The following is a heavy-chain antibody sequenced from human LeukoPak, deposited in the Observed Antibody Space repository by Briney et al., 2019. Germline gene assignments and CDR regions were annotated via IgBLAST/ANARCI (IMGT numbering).Heavy chain of an antibody. V-gene: IGHV4-34*01. Sequence: SETLSLTCAVYGGSFSGYYWSWIRPPPGKGLEWIGEINHSGSTNYNPSLKSRVTISVDTSKNQFSLKLSSVTAADTAVYYCARDGSTSPKGYYYMDVWGKGTTVTVSS. CDR1: GGSFSGYY. CDR2: INHSGST. D-gene: IGHD3-10*01. CDR3: ARDGSTSPKGYYYMDV. J-gene: IGHJ6*03.